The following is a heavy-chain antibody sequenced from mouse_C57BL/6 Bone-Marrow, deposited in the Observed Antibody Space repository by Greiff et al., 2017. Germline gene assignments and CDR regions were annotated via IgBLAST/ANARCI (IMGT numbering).Heavy chain of an antibody. V-gene: IGHV5-6*01. Sequence: EVMLVESGGDLVKPGASLKLSCAASGFTFSSYGMSWVRQTPDKRLEWVATIGSGGSYTYYPDSVKGRFTISRDNAKNTLYLQMSSLKSEDTAMYDCARQGGVTTFADGGRGTLVTVSA. CDR3: ARQGGVTTFAD. J-gene: IGHJ3*01. D-gene: IGHD2-2*01. CDR2: IGSGGSYT. CDR1: GFTFSSYG.